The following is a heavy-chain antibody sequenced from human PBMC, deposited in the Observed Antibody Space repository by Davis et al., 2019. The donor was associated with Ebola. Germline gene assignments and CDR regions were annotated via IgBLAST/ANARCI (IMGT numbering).Heavy chain of an antibody. CDR2: IIPIFTIT. Sequence: SVKVSCKASGGTFSNYAITWVRQAPGQGLEWMGGIIPIFTITNYAQKFQDRVTITADKSTSTVYMELSSLRSEDTAAYYCARRGVTITTSRGYYYGMDVWGQGTTVTVSS. CDR3: ARRGVTITTSRGYYYGMDV. J-gene: IGHJ6*02. V-gene: IGHV1-69*10. D-gene: IGHD3-10*01. CDR1: GGTFSNYA.